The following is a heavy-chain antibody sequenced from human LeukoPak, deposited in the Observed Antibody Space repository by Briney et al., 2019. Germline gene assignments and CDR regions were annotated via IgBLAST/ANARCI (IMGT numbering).Heavy chain of an antibody. D-gene: IGHD2-8*01. CDR2: INPGGGST. Sequence: ASVKVSCKASGYTFTSYYMHWVRQAPGQGLEWMGIINPGGGSTSYAQKFQGRVTMTRDTSTSTVYMELSSLRSEDTAVYYCANGYCTNGVCYNYGMDVWGQGTTVTVSS. V-gene: IGHV1-46*01. CDR1: GYTFTSYY. CDR3: ANGYCTNGVCYNYGMDV. J-gene: IGHJ6*02.